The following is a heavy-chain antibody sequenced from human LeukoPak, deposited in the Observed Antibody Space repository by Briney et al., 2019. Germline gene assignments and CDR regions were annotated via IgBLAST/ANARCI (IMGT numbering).Heavy chain of an antibody. J-gene: IGHJ4*02. V-gene: IGHV3-30*02. CDR2: IRYDGSNR. CDR1: GFTFSTYD. D-gene: IGHD1-1*01. CDR3: GRYLRSTSGSI. Sequence: GGSLRLSCATSGFTFSTYDMHWVRQAPGKGLEWVSFIRYDGSNRNYADSVQGRFTISRDNSKNSLYLQMNSLRAEDTAVYYCGRYLRSTSGSIWGQGTLVTVSS.